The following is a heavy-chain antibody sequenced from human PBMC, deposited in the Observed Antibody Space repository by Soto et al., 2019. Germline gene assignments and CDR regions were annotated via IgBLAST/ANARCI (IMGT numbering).Heavy chain of an antibody. CDR1: GFTFSSYA. CDR2: ISYDGSNK. V-gene: IGHV3-30-3*01. Sequence: QVQLVESGGGVVQPGRSLRLSCAASGFTFSSYAMHWVRQAPGKGLEWVAVISYDGSNKYYADSVKGRFTISRDNSKNTLYLQMNSLRAEDTAVYYCARDLAPPYYYYGMDVWGQGTTVTVSS. J-gene: IGHJ6*02. CDR3: ARDLAPPYYYYGMDV.